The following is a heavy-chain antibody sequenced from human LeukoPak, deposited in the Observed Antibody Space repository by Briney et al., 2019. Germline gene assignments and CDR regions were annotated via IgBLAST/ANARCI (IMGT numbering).Heavy chain of an antibody. D-gene: IGHD1-1*01. J-gene: IGHJ4*02. CDR1: GFTFSSYG. Sequence: GGSLRLSCAASGFTFSSYGMHWVRQAPGKGLEWVTVISYDGSKKYYADSVKGRFTISRDNSKNTLYLQMNSLRAEDTAVYYCARRERGGAFDYWGQGTLVTVSS. CDR2: ISYDGSKK. V-gene: IGHV3-30*03. CDR3: ARRERGGAFDY.